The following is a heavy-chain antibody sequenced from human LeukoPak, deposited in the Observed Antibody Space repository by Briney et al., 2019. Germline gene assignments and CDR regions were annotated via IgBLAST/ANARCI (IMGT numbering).Heavy chain of an antibody. CDR2: IRSVNFGGTT. Sequence: GGSLRLSCAASGFTFDDYPMGWVRQAPGKGLEWVGFIRSVNFGGTTENAASVKGRFTISRDDYKSIAYLQMNSLKTEDTAVYYCTRVVFGVITPTWYYFDCWGQGTLVTVSS. V-gene: IGHV3-49*04. CDR1: GFTFDDYP. J-gene: IGHJ4*02. D-gene: IGHD3-3*01. CDR3: TRVVFGVITPTWYYFDC.